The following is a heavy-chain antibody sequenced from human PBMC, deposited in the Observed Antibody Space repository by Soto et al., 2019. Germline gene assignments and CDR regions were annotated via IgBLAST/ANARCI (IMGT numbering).Heavy chain of an antibody. V-gene: IGHV4-59*01. Sequence: SETLSLTCTVSGDSISSYYWSWIRQPPGKGLEWIGYIYYSGSTNYNPSLKSRVTISVDTSKNQFSLKLSSVTAADTAVYYCARSRQGYCSGGSCYYFDYWGQGTLVTVSS. CDR2: IYYSGST. J-gene: IGHJ4*02. CDR3: ARSRQGYCSGGSCYYFDY. CDR1: GDSISSYY. D-gene: IGHD2-15*01.